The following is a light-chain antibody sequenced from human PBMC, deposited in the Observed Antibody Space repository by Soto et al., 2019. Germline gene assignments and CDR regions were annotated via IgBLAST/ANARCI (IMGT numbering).Light chain of an antibody. CDR1: QSVSSN. CDR2: GAS. V-gene: IGKV3-20*01. J-gene: IGKJ5*01. CDR3: QHFRA. Sequence: IVLTQSPGTQSLSPGERATLSCRASQSVSSNLAWYQQKPGQAPRLLIYGASSRATGIPDRFGGSGSGTDFTLIISRVEPDDFAVYYCQHFRAFGQGTRLEIK.